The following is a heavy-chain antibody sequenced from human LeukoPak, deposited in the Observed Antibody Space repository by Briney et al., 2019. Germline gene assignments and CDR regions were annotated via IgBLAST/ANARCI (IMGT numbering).Heavy chain of an antibody. Sequence: GESLQISCKASGYSFTNYWIAWVRQMPGKGLECMGIIFPGDSDTKYSPSFRGQVTISADKSISTAYLQWSSLKASDTAMYYCARTWSTTSDFDYWGQGTLVTVSS. J-gene: IGHJ4*02. CDR1: GYSFTNYW. CDR3: ARTWSTTSDFDY. D-gene: IGHD1-1*01. CDR2: IFPGDSDT. V-gene: IGHV5-51*01.